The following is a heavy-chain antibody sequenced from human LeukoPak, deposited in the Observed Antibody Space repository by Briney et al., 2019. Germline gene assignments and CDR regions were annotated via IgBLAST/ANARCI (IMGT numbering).Heavy chain of an antibody. CDR3: ARAVNGLTMVRGVRDYYYYMDV. J-gene: IGHJ6*03. Sequence: ASVKVSCKASGDTFSSHAISWVRQAPGQGLEWLGGIIPIFGTANYAQKFQGSFTITADKSTSTAYLELSSLRSEDTAVYFCARAVNGLTMVRGVRDYYYYMDVWGKGTTVTVSS. V-gene: IGHV1-69*06. CDR1: GDTFSSHA. CDR2: IIPIFGTA. D-gene: IGHD3-10*01.